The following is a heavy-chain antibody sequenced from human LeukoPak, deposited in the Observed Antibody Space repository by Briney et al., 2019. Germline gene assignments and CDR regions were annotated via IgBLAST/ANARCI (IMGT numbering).Heavy chain of an antibody. V-gene: IGHV4-34*01. Sequence: SETLSLTCAVYGGSFSGYHWSWIRQSPGKGLEWIGEISHTGIASYNPSLKSRVAISVDASNNPFSLRMDSVTAADRAVYYCARLSFLSFSYDSTGHAIFFFDYWGRGTLVTVSS. CDR3: ARLSFLSFSYDSTGHAIFFFDY. CDR1: GGSFSGYH. D-gene: IGHD3-22*01. CDR2: ISHTGIA. J-gene: IGHJ4*02.